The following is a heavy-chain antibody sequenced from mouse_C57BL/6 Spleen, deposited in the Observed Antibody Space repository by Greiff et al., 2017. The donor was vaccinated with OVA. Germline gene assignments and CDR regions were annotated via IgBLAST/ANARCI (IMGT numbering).Heavy chain of an antibody. CDR1: GYTFTSYW. CDR3: ARGGGITTVVGDFDY. CDR2: IDPSDSYT. J-gene: IGHJ2*01. D-gene: IGHD1-1*01. Sequence: QVQLKQPGAELVKPGASVKLSCKASGYTFTSYWMQWVKQRPGQGLEWIGEIDPSDSYTNYNQKFKGKATLTVDTSSSTAYMQLSSLTSDDSAVYYCARGGGITTVVGDFDYWGQGTTLTVSS. V-gene: IGHV1-50*01.